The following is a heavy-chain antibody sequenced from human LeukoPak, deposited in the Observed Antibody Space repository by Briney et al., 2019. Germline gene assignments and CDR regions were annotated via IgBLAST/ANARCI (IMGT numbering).Heavy chain of an antibody. CDR2: TIPILGIA. J-gene: IGHJ4*02. CDR1: GGTFSSYA. CDR3: ARGHGDYYFDY. D-gene: IGHD4-17*01. Sequence: RASVKVSCKASGGTFSSYAISWVRQAPGQGLEWMGRTIPILGIANYAQKFQGRVTITADKSTSTAYMELSSLRSEDTAVYYCARGHGDYYFDYWGQGTLVTVSS. V-gene: IGHV1-69*04.